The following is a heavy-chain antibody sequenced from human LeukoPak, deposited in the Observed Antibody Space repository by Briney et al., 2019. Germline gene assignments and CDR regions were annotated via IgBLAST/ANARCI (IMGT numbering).Heavy chain of an antibody. Sequence: GGSLRLSCVASGFTFSTYPIFWVRQAPGKGLEWVATVSHDGSMQYHADSVRDRFTTFRDNSQNTVYLQMTNLRTDDMAIYYCARIVGWLQQIADLWGHGTLVTVSS. CDR3: ARIVGWLQQIADL. J-gene: IGHJ5*02. V-gene: IGHV3-30*04. CDR1: GFTFSTYP. D-gene: IGHD2-15*01. CDR2: VSHDGSMQ.